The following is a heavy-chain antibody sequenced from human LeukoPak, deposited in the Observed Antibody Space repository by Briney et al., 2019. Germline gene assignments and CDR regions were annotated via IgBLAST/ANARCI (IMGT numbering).Heavy chain of an antibody. J-gene: IGHJ6*02. CDR2: IIPILDTA. D-gene: IGHD6-13*01. CDR1: GGTFSSYG. V-gene: IGHV1-69*13. CDR3: ARRSVAAAGPLYYYYGMDV. Sequence: GASVKVSCKASGGTFSSYGLSWVRQAPGQGLEWMGAIIPILDTAHYAQKFQGRVTITADESTSTADMELSSLRSEDTAVYYCARRSVAAAGPLYYYYGMDVWGQGTTVTVSS.